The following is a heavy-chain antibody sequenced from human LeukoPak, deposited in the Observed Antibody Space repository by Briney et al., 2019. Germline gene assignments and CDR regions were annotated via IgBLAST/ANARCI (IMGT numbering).Heavy chain of an antibody. CDR3: ARGFWTGVEY. CDR1: GFTFSTYW. Sequence: GRSLRLSCAASGFTFSTYWMHWVRQAPGEGLVWVSRIKSDGSDTSYADSVKGRFTISRDNAKNTLYLQMNSLRAEDTAVYYCARGFWTGVEYWGQGALVTVSS. J-gene: IGHJ4*02. V-gene: IGHV3-74*01. D-gene: IGHD3/OR15-3a*01. CDR2: IKSDGSDT.